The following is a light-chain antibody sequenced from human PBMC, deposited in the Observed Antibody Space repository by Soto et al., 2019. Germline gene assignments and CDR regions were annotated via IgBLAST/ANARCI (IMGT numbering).Light chain of an antibody. J-gene: IGKJ4*01. CDR1: QSVTT. V-gene: IGKV3-11*01. CDR3: QQKNEWPLT. CDR2: DVS. Sequence: EIVLTQSPGTLSLSPGERATLSCRASQSVTTLGWYQQKPGQAPRLLIYDVSNRATGIPARFSGSGSGTDFTLTISSLQPEDLAVYYCQQKNEWPLTFGGGTKVDIK.